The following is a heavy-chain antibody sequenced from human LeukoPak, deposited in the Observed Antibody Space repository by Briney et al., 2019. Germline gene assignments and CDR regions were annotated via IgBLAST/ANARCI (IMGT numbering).Heavy chain of an antibody. J-gene: IGHJ4*02. CDR1: GGSISSGDYY. CDR3: ARENIVSTRDFDY. V-gene: IGHV4-39*07. D-gene: IGHD5/OR15-5a*01. CDR2: LFYTGNT. Sequence: SETLSLTCTVSGGSISSGDYYWTWIPQPPGKGLEWIGSLFYTGNTYYNPSLKSRVTISIDTSKNQLSLKRTSVSAADTAVYYCARENIVSTRDFDYWGQGTLVTVSS.